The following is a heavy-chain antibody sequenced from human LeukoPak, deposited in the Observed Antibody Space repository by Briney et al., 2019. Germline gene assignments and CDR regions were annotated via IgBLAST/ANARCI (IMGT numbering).Heavy chain of an antibody. CDR3: ASFFRGFDP. V-gene: IGHV4-34*01. D-gene: IGHD3-10*01. Sequence: SETLSLTCAVYGGSFSGYYWSWIRQPPGKGLEWIGEINHSGSTNYNPSLKSRVTISVDTSKNQFSLKLSSVTAADTAVYYCASFFRGFDPWGQRTLVTVSS. CDR2: INHSGST. CDR1: GGSFSGYY. J-gene: IGHJ5*02.